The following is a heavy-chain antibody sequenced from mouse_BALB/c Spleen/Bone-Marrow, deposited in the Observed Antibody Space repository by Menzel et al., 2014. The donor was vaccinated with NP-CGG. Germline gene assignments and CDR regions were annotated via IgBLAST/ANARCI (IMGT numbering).Heavy chain of an antibody. D-gene: IGHD2-2*01. Sequence: VQLKDSGPEVVKPGASVKISCKTSGYTFTEYTMHWVKQSHGKSLEWIGGINPNNGGTTYNQRFEGKATLTVDKSSSTAYMELRSLTSEDSAVYYCARSYGYERSWFAYWGQGTLVTVSA. CDR3: ARSYGYERSWFAY. CDR2: INPNNGGT. CDR1: GYTFTEYT. V-gene: IGHV1-18*01. J-gene: IGHJ3*01.